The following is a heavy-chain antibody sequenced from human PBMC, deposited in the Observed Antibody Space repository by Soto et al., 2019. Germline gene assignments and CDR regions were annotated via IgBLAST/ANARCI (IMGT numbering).Heavy chain of an antibody. CDR2: ISAYNGNT. CDR3: ARDRKYSTPSPYYYYSYGMDV. D-gene: IGHD6-6*01. Sequence: QVQLVRSGAEVKKPGASVKVSCKASGYTFTSYGISWVRPAPGQGLELMGWISAYNGNTNYAQKLQGRLTMTTDTATSTAYMGLRSLRSDDTAVYYCARDRKYSTPSPYYYYSYGMDVWGQGTTVTVSS. CDR1: GYTFTSYG. V-gene: IGHV1-18*01. J-gene: IGHJ6*02.